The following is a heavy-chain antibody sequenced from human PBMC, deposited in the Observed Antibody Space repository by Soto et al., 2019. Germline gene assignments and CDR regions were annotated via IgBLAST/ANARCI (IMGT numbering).Heavy chain of an antibody. J-gene: IGHJ6*02. V-gene: IGHV3-21*01. D-gene: IGHD6-19*01. CDR3: ARPHSSGWYSYYYYYYGMDV. CDR1: GFTFSSYS. CDR2: ISSSSSYI. Sequence: PGGSLRLSCAASGFTFSSYSMNWVRQAPGKGLEWVSSISSSSSYIYYADSVKGRFTISRDNAKNSLYLQMNSLRAEDTAVYYCARPHSSGWYSYYYYYYGMDVWGQGTTVTVS.